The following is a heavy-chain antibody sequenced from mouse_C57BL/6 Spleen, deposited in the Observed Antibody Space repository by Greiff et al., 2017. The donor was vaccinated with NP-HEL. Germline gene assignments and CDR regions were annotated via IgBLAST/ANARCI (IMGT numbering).Heavy chain of an antibody. V-gene: IGHV1-52*01. D-gene: IGHD1-1*02. CDR2: IDPPERET. J-gene: IGHJ3*01. CDR1: GYTFTSYW. Sequence: VQLQQPGAELVRPGSSVKLSCKASGYTFTSYWMHWVKQRPIQGLEWIGNIDPPERETHSNQKFKDTVTLTVDKSSSSAYMQLSSLTSEDSAVYFCASGGCYRSWFAYWGQGTLVTVSA. CDR3: ASGGCYRSWFAY.